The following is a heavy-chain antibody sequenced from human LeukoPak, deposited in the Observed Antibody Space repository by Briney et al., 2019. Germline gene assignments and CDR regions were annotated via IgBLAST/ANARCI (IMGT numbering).Heavy chain of an antibody. D-gene: IGHD1-26*01. J-gene: IGHJ1*01. Sequence: GRSLRLSCAASGFTFFNYDMQWVRQAPGKGREWVTVISYDGMNRYYSDSVKGRFTISRDDSTNTLFLQMNSLSPEDTAVYYCARGSGSGHLSYFQHWGQGTLVTVSS. CDR2: ISYDGMNR. V-gene: IGHV3-30*03. CDR1: GFTFFNYD. CDR3: ARGSGSGHLSYFQH.